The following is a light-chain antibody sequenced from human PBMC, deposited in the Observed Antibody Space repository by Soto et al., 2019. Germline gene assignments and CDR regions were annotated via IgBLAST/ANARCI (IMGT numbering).Light chain of an antibody. CDR2: RAS. CDR1: QSVSSN. V-gene: IGKV3-15*01. Sequence: EIVMTQSPATLSVSPGERATLSCRASQSVSSNLAWYQQKPGQAPRLLIYRASTRAAGIPARFSGSGSGTEFTLTISRLQSEDFAVYYCQQYNNWPYTFGQGTKLEIK. J-gene: IGKJ2*01. CDR3: QQYNNWPYT.